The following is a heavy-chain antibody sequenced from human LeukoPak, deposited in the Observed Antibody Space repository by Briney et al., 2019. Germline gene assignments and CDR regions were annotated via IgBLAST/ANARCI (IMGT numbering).Heavy chain of an antibody. CDR2: ISWDGGST. CDR3: ARSETYCSGGSCYISCFEY. Sequence: GGSLRLSCAASGFTFDDYAMHWVRQAPGKGLEWVSLISWDGGSTYYADSVKGRFTISRDNSKNSLYLQMNSLRAEDTALYYCARSETYCSGGSCYISCFEYWGQGTLVTVSS. CDR1: GFTFDDYA. D-gene: IGHD2-15*01. J-gene: IGHJ4*02. V-gene: IGHV3-43D*03.